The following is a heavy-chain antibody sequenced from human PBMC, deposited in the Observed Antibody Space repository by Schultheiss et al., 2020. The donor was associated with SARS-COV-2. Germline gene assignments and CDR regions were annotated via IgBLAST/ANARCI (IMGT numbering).Heavy chain of an antibody. CDR3: ARETQGILWFGELIGY. J-gene: IGHJ4*02. D-gene: IGHD3-10*01. CDR1: GFTFSSYA. Sequence: GESLKISCAASGFTFSSYAMSWVRQAPGKGLEWVGRIKSKTDGGTTDYAAPVKGRFTISRDDSKNTLYLQMNSLKTEDTAVYYCARETQGILWFGELIGYWGQGTLVTVSS. V-gene: IGHV3-15*01. CDR2: IKSKTDGGTT.